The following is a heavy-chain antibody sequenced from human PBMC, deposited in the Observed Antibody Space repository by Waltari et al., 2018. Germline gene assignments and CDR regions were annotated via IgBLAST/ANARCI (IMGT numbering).Heavy chain of an antibody. V-gene: IGHV1-69*08. D-gene: IGHD4-17*01. Sequence: QVQLVQSGAEVKKPGSSVKVSCKASGGTFSSYAISWVRQAPGQGLEWMGRIIPIFGTENYAQKFQGRVTITADKSTSTAYMELSSLRSEDTAVYYCARVGTVTTDEGAEYFQHWGQGTLVTVSS. J-gene: IGHJ1*01. CDR1: GGTFSSYA. CDR3: ARVGTVTTDEGAEYFQH. CDR2: IIPIFGTE.